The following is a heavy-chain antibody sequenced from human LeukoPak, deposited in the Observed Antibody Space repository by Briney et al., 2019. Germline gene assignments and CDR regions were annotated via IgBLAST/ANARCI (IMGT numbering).Heavy chain of an antibody. CDR3: ARMGRLFPIDV. D-gene: IGHD3-22*01. CDR2: IDWDDDK. V-gene: IGHV2-70*11. J-gene: IGHJ6*03. CDR1: GFSLSTSGMC. Sequence: SGPTLVNPTQTLTLTCTFSGFSLSTSGMCVSWIRQPPGKALEWLARIDWDDDKYYSTSLKTRLTVSKDTSKNQVVLTMTNMDSVDTATYYCARMGRLFPIDVWGKGTTVTVSS.